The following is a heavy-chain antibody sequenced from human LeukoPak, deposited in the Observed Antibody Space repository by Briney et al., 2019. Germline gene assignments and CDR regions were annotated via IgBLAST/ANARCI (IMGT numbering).Heavy chain of an antibody. CDR3: AWGAMVRGAWFDP. CDR2: INPNSGCT. V-gene: IGHV1-2*02. J-gene: IGHJ5*02. D-gene: IGHD3-10*01. Sequence: ASVKVFCKASGYTFTGYYMHWVRQAPGQGLEWMGCINPNSGCTHYAHKFQGRVTKPRHTSISTAHMEVSRLRSDDTAVYYWAWGAMVRGAWFDPWGQGSLVTVSS. CDR1: GYTFTGYY.